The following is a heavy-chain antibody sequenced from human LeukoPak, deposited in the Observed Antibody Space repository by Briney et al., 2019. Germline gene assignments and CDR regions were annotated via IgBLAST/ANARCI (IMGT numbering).Heavy chain of an antibody. Sequence: ASVKVSCKASGGTFSSYAISWVRQAPGQGLEWIGGIIPIFGTANYAQKFQGRVTITADESTSTAYMELSSLRSEDTAVYYCARARGDGVVITPLGGMDVWGQGTTVTVSS. D-gene: IGHD3-22*01. J-gene: IGHJ6*02. CDR2: IIPIFGTA. CDR3: ARARGDGVVITPLGGMDV. V-gene: IGHV1-69*13. CDR1: GGTFSSYA.